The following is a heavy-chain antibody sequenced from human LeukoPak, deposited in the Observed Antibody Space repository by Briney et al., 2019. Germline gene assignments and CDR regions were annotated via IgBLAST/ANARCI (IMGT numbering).Heavy chain of an antibody. CDR3: ARDKYSSSMIDY. CDR2: IWYDGSNK. V-gene: IGHV3-33*01. D-gene: IGHD6-13*01. Sequence: GGSLRLSCAASGFTFSSYGMHWVRQAPGKGLEWVAVIWYDGSNKYYADSLKGRFTISRENSKNTLYLQMNSLRAEDTAVYYCARDKYSSSMIDYWGQGTLVTVSS. CDR1: GFTFSSYG. J-gene: IGHJ4*02.